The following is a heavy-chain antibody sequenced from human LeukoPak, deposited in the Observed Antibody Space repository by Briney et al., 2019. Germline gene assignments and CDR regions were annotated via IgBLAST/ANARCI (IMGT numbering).Heavy chain of an antibody. V-gene: IGHV3-15*01. J-gene: IGHJ4*02. CDR3: LWLNPDY. CDR1: GFTFSSYA. Sequence: GGSLRLSCAASGFTFSSYAMSWVRQAPGKGLEWIGRIKSKTDGGTTDYAAPVKGRFTISRDDSKNTVYLQMNSLKTEDTAVYYCLWLNPDYWGQGTLVTVAS. D-gene: IGHD6-19*01. CDR2: IKSKTDGGTT.